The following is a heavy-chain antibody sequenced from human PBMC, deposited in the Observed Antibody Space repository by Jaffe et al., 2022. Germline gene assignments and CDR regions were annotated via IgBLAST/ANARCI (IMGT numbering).Heavy chain of an antibody. CDR2: IYYSGST. Sequence: QVQLQESGPGLVKPSETLSLTCTVSGGSISSYYWSWIRQPPGKGLEWIGYIYYSGSTNYNPSLKSRVTISVDTSKNQFSLKLSSVTAADTAVYYCARGACSSTSCWIGYWGQGTLVTVSS. D-gene: IGHD2-2*01. CDR1: GGSISSYY. V-gene: IGHV4-59*01. CDR3: ARGACSSTSCWIGY. J-gene: IGHJ4*02.